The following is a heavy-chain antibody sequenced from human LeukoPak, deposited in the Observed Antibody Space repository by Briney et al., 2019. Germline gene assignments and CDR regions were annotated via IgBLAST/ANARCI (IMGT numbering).Heavy chain of an antibody. CDR1: GGSFSGYY. Sequence: SETLSLTCAVYGGSFSGYYWSWIRQPPGKGLEWIGEINHSGSTNYNPSLKSRVTISVDTSKNQFSLKLSSVTAADTAVYYCAGLRFGEPRVGQTPLEFGDYWGQGTLVTVSS. CDR2: INHSGST. D-gene: IGHD3-10*01. CDR3: AGLRFGEPRVGQTPLEFGDY. J-gene: IGHJ4*02. V-gene: IGHV4-34*01.